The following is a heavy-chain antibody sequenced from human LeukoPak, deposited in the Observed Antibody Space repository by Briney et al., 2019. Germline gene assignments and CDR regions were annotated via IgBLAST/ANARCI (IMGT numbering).Heavy chain of an antibody. D-gene: IGHD3-22*01. CDR1: GGSFSSYY. CDR2: IYYSGST. CDR3: ARGSIYDSSAFDAFDI. Sequence: PSETLSLTCTVSGGSFSSYYWSWIRQPPGKGLEWIGYIYYSGSTNYNPSLKSRVTISVDTSKNQFSLKLSSVTAADTAVYYCARGSIYDSSAFDAFDIWGQGTMVTVSS. V-gene: IGHV4-59*01. J-gene: IGHJ3*02.